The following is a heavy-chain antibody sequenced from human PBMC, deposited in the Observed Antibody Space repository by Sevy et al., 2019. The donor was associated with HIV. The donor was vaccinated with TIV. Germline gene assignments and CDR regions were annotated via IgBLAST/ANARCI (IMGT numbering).Heavy chain of an antibody. D-gene: IGHD6-19*01. J-gene: IGHJ4*02. CDR3: TRDAGYSVGWYPSNY. V-gene: IGHV3-30*04. CDR1: GFSVSSHA. CDR2: LSYDGGTQ. Sequence: GGSLRLSCAASGFSVSSHAMHWVRQAPGKGLEWVALLSYDGGTQYYVDSVKGRFSISRANSKNILYLQMNSLRHADTALYYCTRDAGYSVGWYPSNYWGQGTLVTVSS.